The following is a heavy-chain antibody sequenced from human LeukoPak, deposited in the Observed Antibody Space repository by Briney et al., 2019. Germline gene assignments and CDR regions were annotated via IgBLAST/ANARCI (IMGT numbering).Heavy chain of an antibody. D-gene: IGHD3-22*01. CDR3: AKVYDSSGYYSLRAFDI. V-gene: IGHV3-23*01. CDR1: GFTFSSYA. CDR2: ISGSGGST. J-gene: IGHJ3*02. Sequence: GGSLRLSCAASGFTFSSYAMSWVRQAPGKGLEWVSAISGSGGSTYYADSVKGRFTISRGNSKNTLYLQMNSLRAEDTAVYYCAKVYDSSGYYSLRAFDIWGQGTMVTVSS.